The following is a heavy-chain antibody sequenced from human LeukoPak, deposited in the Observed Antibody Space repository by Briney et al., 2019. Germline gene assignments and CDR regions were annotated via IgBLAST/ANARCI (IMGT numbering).Heavy chain of an antibody. Sequence: SETLSLTCTVSGGSISSGSYYWSWIRQPAGKGLEWIGRIYTSGSTNYNPSLKSRVTISVDTSKNQFSLKLSSVTAADTAVYYCARGNWAPAAPDYWGQGTLVTVSS. J-gene: IGHJ4*02. CDR2: IYTSGST. CDR3: ARGNWAPAAPDY. D-gene: IGHD2-2*01. CDR1: GGSISSGSYY. V-gene: IGHV4-61*02.